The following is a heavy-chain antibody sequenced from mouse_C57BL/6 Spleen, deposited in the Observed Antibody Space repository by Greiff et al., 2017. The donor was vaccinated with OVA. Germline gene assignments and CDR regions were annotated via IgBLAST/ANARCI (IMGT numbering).Heavy chain of an antibody. CDR1: GFTFSNYW. CDR3: TASSGYFYFDY. J-gene: IGHJ2*01. CDR2: IRLKSDNYAT. Sequence: DVQLVESGGGLVQPGGSMKLSCVASGFTFSNYWMNWVRQSPEKGLEWVAQIRLKSDNYATHYAESVKGRFTISRDDSKSSVYLQMNNLRAEDTGIYYCTASSGYFYFDYWGQGTTLTVSS. V-gene: IGHV6-3*01. D-gene: IGHD3-2*02.